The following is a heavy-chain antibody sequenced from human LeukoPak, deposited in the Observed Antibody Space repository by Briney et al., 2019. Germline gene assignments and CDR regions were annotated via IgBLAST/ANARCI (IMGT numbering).Heavy chain of an antibody. V-gene: IGHV3-30*18. CDR3: AKDYGSGWFYGMDV. CDR2: ISYDGRNK. J-gene: IGHJ6*02. D-gene: IGHD6-19*01. CDR1: GFTFSSYG. Sequence: GRSLRLSCAASGFTFSSYGMHWVRQAPGKGLEWVAVISYDGRNKYYADSVKGRFTISRDNSKNTLYLQMNSLRAEDTAVYYCAKDYGSGWFYGMDVWGQGTTVTVSS.